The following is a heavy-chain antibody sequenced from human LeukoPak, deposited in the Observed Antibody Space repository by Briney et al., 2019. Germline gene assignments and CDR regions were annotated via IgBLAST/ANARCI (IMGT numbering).Heavy chain of an antibody. CDR3: ARGPGGDFWSGYLPYGMDV. CDR2: IYHSGST. D-gene: IGHD3-3*01. Sequence: SQTLSLTCAVSGGSISSGGYSWSWIRQPPGKGLEWIGYIYHSGSTYYNPSLKSRVTISVDTSKNQFSLKLSSVTAADTAVYYCARGPGGDFWSGYLPYGMDVWGQGTTVTVSS. CDR1: GGSISSGGYS. V-gene: IGHV4-30-2*01. J-gene: IGHJ6*02.